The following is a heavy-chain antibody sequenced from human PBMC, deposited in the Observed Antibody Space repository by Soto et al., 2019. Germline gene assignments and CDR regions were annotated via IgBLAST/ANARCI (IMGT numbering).Heavy chain of an antibody. Sequence: EVQLVESGGGLVQPGGSLRLSCAASGITVSSNYMSWVRQAQGKRLEWVSVIYSGGSTYYADSVKGRFTISRDNSKNTLDLQMNSLRAEDTAVYYCARDFYYYGSGTMGGYFDYWGQGTLVTVSS. V-gene: IGHV3-66*01. CDR1: GITVSSNY. J-gene: IGHJ4*02. D-gene: IGHD3-10*01. CDR3: ARDFYYYGSGTMGGYFDY. CDR2: IYSGGST.